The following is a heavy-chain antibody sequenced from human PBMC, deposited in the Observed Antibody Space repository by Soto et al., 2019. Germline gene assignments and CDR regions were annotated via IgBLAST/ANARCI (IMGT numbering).Heavy chain of an antibody. Sequence: GGSLRLSCAASGFTFSSYAMSWVRQAPGKGLEWVSAIRCGGSSTYYADSVKGRFTFSRDNSKNTLTLQMNTLRAEDTAVYYCARVERGITIFGVVIPPFDYWGQGTLVTVSS. CDR1: GFTFSSYA. CDR2: IRCGGSST. J-gene: IGHJ4*02. V-gene: IGHV3-23*01. CDR3: ARVERGITIFGVVIPPFDY. D-gene: IGHD3-3*01.